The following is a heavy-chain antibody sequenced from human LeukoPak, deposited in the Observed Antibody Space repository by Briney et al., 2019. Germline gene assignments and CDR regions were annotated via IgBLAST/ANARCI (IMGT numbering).Heavy chain of an antibody. CDR1: GFNFSNYW. V-gene: IGHV3-7*01. J-gene: IGHJ4*02. Sequence: PGGSLRLSCIVSGFNFSNYWMNWVRQAPGKGLEWVANIKHDGSEKYYVDSVKGRFSISRDNAKKSLYLQMNSLRVEDTAVYYCARALSHCLDYWGQGTLVTLSS. CDR3: ARALSHCLDY. CDR2: IKHDGSEK. D-gene: IGHD3-16*01.